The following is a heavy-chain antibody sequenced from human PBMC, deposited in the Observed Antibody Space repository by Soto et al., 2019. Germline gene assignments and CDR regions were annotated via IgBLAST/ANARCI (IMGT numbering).Heavy chain of an antibody. Sequence: PGESLKISCKGSGYSFTSYWISWVRQMPGKGLEWMGRIDPSDSYTNYSPSFQGHVTISADKSISTAYLQWSSLKASDTAMYYCARHLRITIFGVVTRPDYFDYWGQGTLVTVSS. CDR1: GYSFTSYW. CDR2: IDPSDSYT. J-gene: IGHJ4*02. D-gene: IGHD3-3*01. V-gene: IGHV5-10-1*01. CDR3: ARHLRITIFGVVTRPDYFDY.